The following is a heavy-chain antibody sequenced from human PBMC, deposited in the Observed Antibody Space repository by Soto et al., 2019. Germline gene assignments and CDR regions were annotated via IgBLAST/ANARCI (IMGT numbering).Heavy chain of an antibody. Sequence: EVRLLQSWGGLVQPGGSLRLSCAASGFTFSSYAMSWVRQAPGKGLEWVSGISGSSGDGTYYADSVKGRFTISRDNTKNTLELQMNSLRAEDTAVYYCAKDGAYSSSSLYYFDYWGQGTPVTVSS. CDR1: GFTFSSYA. CDR2: ISGSSGDGT. J-gene: IGHJ4*02. V-gene: IGHV3-23*01. CDR3: AKDGAYSSSSLYYFDY. D-gene: IGHD6-6*01.